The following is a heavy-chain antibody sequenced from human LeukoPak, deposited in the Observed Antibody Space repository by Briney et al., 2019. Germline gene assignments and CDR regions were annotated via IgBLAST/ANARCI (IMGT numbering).Heavy chain of an antibody. CDR3: ARDQGLYYYDSSGYLDY. CDR1: GGTFNSYA. CDR2: IIPIFGTA. V-gene: IGHV1-69*05. Sequence: AASVKVPCKASGGTFNSYAISWVRQAPGQGLEWMGRIIPIFGTANYAQKFQGRVTITTDESTSTAYMELSSLRSEDTAVYYRARDQGLYYYDSSGYLDYWGQGTLVTVSS. J-gene: IGHJ4*02. D-gene: IGHD3-22*01.